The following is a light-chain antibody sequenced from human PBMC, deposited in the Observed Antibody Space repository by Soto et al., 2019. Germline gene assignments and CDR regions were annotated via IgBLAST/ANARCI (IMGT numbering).Light chain of an antibody. J-gene: IGKJ1*01. CDR2: GAS. CDR1: QSVNDKY. Sequence: EIVLTQSPGTLSLSPGERATLSCRASQSVNDKYLAWYQQKRGQAPRLLIYGASSRATGVPERFSGSGSGTDITLTISRLEPEDFALYYCQQSPRTFGQGTKVDIK. CDR3: QQSPRT. V-gene: IGKV3-20*01.